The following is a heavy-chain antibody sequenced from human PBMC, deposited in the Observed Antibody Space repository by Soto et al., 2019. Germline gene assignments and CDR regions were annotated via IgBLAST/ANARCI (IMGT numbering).Heavy chain of an antibody. J-gene: IGHJ4*02. Sequence: QVQLVESGGGVVQPGRSLRLSCAASGFTFSSYAMHWVRQAPGKGLGRVAVISYDGSNKYYADSVKGRFTISRDNSKNTLYLQMNSLRAEDTAVYYCARDRGYGDYMDYWGQGTLVTVSS. D-gene: IGHD4-17*01. V-gene: IGHV3-30-3*01. CDR2: ISYDGSNK. CDR3: ARDRGYGDYMDY. CDR1: GFTFSSYA.